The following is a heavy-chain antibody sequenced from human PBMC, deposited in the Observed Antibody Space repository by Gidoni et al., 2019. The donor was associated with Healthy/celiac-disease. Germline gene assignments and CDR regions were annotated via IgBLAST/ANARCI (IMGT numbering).Heavy chain of an antibody. D-gene: IGHD6-13*01. CDR2: ISSSSSYT. CDR1: GFTFSDYY. J-gene: IGHJ4*02. V-gene: IGHV3-11*05. CDR3: ARDRSIAAAGRFDY. Sequence: QVQLVESGGGLVKPGGSLSLSCAASGFTFSDYYMSWIRQAPGKGVEWVSYISSSSSYTNYADSVKGRFTISRDNAKNSLYLQMNSLRAEDTAVYYCARDRSIAAAGRFDYWGQGTLVTVSS.